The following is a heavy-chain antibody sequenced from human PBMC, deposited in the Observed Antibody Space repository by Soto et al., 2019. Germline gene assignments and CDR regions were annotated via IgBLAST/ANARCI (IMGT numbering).Heavy chain of an antibody. V-gene: IGHV1-8*01. CDR1: GYTFTSYD. J-gene: IGHJ5*02. CDR2: MNPNSGNT. Sequence: GASVKVSCKASGYTFTSYDINWVRQATRQGLEWMGWMNPNSGNTGYAQKFQGRVTMTRNTSISTAYMELSSLRSEDTAVYYCARFCSDTAIVWGWFYPWGQGYLVPVSS. CDR3: ARFCSDTAIVWGWFYP. D-gene: IGHD5-18*01.